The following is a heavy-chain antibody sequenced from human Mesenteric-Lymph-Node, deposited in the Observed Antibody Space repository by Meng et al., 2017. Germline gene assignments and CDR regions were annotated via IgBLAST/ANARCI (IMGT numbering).Heavy chain of an antibody. Sequence: GSLRLSCTVSGDSISSYYWSWTRQPAGKGLEWIGRIYVSGNTNYNPSLKSRVTMSVDTSKNQFSLKLSSVTAADTAVYFCARGFSSSGWYYFDFWGQGTLVTVSS. J-gene: IGHJ4*02. CDR3: ARGFSSSGWYYFDF. CDR1: GDSISSYY. D-gene: IGHD6-19*01. V-gene: IGHV4-4*07. CDR2: IYVSGNT.